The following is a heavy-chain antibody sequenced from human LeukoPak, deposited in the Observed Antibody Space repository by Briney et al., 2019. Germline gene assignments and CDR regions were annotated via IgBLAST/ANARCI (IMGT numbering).Heavy chain of an antibody. CDR2: INHSGRT. Sequence: PSDTLSLTCAVYGGSFRGYYWSWIRQPPGKGLEWIGEINHSGRTNYNPSLKSRVTISVDTSKNQFSLKLPSVTAADTAVYYCARGYCTGGSCYLKFDYWGQGTLVTFSS. J-gene: IGHJ4*02. CDR3: ARGYCTGGSCYLKFDY. CDR1: GGSFRGYY. D-gene: IGHD2-15*01. V-gene: IGHV4-34*01.